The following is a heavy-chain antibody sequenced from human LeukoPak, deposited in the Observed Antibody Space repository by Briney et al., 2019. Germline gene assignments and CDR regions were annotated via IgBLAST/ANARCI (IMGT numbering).Heavy chain of an antibody. V-gene: IGHV5-51*01. Sequence: GESLKISCKGSGYSFTSYWIGWARPMPGKGLEWMGIIYPGDSDTRYSPSFQGQVTISADKSISTAYLQWSSLQASDTAMYYCAGEGAATPELEDWFDPWGQGTLVTVSS. D-gene: IGHD2-15*01. CDR2: IYPGDSDT. CDR3: AGEGAATPELEDWFDP. CDR1: GYSFTSYW. J-gene: IGHJ5*02.